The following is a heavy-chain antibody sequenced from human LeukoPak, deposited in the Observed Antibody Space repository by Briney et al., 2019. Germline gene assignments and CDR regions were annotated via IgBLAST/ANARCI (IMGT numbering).Heavy chain of an antibody. CDR3: AKDLAEYGMDV. J-gene: IGHJ6*02. Sequence: GGSLRLSCAASGFTFSSYGMHWVRRAPGKGLEWVAVISYDGSNKYYADSVKGRFTISRDNSKNTLYLQMNSLRAEDTAVYYCAKDLAEYGMDVWGQGTTVTVSS. CDR2: ISYDGSNK. V-gene: IGHV3-30*18. CDR1: GFTFSSYG.